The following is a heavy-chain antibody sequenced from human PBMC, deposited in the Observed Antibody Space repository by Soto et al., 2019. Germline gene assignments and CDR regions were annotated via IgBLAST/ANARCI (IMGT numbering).Heavy chain of an antibody. CDR3: AKDRFRIAVAAPFDY. CDR2: ISYDGSNK. Sequence: QVQLVESWGGVVQPGRSLRLSCAASGFTFSSYGMHWVRQAPGKGLEWVAVISYDGSNKYYADSVKGRFTISRDNSKNTLYLQMNSLRAEDTAVYYCAKDRFRIAVAAPFDYWGQGTLVTVSS. J-gene: IGHJ4*02. V-gene: IGHV3-30*18. CDR1: GFTFSSYG. D-gene: IGHD6-19*01.